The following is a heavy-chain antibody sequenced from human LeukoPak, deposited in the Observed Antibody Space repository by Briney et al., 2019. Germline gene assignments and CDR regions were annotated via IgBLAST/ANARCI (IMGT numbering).Heavy chain of an antibody. CDR2: INCDGSST. V-gene: IGHV3-74*01. CDR1: GFTFSSYW. D-gene: IGHD3-16*02. J-gene: IGHJ3*02. Sequence: GGSLRLSCAASGFTFSSYWMHWVRQAPGKGLVWVSRINCDGSSTSYADSVKGRFTISRDNAKNTLYLQMNSLRAEDTAVYYCAREDDYVWGSYRVDAFDIWGQGTMVTVSS. CDR3: AREDDYVWGSYRVDAFDI.